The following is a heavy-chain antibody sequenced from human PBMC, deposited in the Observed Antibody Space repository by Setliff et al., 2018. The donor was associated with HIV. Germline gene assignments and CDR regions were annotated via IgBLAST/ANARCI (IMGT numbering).Heavy chain of an antibody. Sequence: ASVKVSRKASGYTFTGYYIHWVRQAPGQGLEWMGWINPKSDGTNYAQKFQGWITMTRDTSISTAYMELSRLRSDDTAVYYCARGMDYYDTSGYYQYYFDYWGQGTLVTVSS. CDR3: ARGMDYYDTSGYYQYYFDY. J-gene: IGHJ4*02. D-gene: IGHD3-22*01. CDR1: GYTFTGYY. V-gene: IGHV1-2*04. CDR2: INPKSDGT.